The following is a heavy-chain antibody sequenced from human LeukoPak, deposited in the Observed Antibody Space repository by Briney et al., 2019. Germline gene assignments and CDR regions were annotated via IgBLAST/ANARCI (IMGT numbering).Heavy chain of an antibody. CDR3: ARTGYSSGWLDY. J-gene: IGHJ4*02. CDR1: GYTFTGYY. D-gene: IGHD6-19*01. CDR2: INPNSGGT. V-gene: IGHV1-2*02. Sequence: AASVRVSCKASGYTFTGYYMHWVRQAPGQGLEWMGWINPNSGGTNYAQKFQGRVTMTRDTSISTAYMELSRLRSDDTAVYYCARTGYSSGWLDYWGQGTLVTVSS.